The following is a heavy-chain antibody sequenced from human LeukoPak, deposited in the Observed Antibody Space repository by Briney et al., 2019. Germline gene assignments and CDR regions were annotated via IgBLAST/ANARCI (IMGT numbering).Heavy chain of an antibody. CDR1: GYSISSGYY. Sequence: SETLSLTCTVSGYSISSGYYWGWIRQPPGKGLEWIGSIYHSGSTYYNPSLKSRVTISVDTSKNQFSLKLSSVTAADTAVYYCARVGYSGYPSLYYFDYWGQGTLVTVSS. CDR2: IYHSGST. J-gene: IGHJ4*02. V-gene: IGHV4-38-2*02. CDR3: ARVGYSGYPSLYYFDY. D-gene: IGHD5-12*01.